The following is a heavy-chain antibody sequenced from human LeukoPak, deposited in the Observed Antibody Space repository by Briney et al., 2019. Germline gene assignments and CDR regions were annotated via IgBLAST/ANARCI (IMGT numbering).Heavy chain of an antibody. CDR3: ARDSPYYYDSSGYRRDYYGMDV. D-gene: IGHD3-22*01. V-gene: IGHV3-23*01. CDR1: GFTFSSYA. J-gene: IGHJ6*02. Sequence: GGSLRLSCAASGFTFSSYAMSWVRQAPGKGLEWVSAISGSGGSTYYADSVKGRLTISRDNSKNTLYLQMNSLRAEDTAVYYCARDSPYYYDSSGYRRDYYGMDVWGQGTTVTVSS. CDR2: ISGSGGST.